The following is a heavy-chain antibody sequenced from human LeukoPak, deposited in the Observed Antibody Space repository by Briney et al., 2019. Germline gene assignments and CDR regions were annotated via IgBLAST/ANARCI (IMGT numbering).Heavy chain of an antibody. CDR2: ITGSGGTT. CDR1: GFTFSSYA. D-gene: IGHD3-10*01. Sequence: TGGSLRLSCAASGFTFSSYAMSWVRQAPGKGLEWVSAITGSGGTTYYADSVKGRFTISRDNSKNTLYLQMNSLRAEDTAVYYCAKDPMLRGSTYDYWGQGTLVTVSS. V-gene: IGHV3-23*01. CDR3: AKDPMLRGSTYDY. J-gene: IGHJ4*02.